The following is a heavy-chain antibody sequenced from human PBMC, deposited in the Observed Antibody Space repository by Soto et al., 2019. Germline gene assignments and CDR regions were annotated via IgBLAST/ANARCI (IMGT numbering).Heavy chain of an antibody. CDR3: AHAGDYDLLTFDH. J-gene: IGHJ4*02. Sequence: QITLKESGPTLVRPAQNLTLTCDFSGFSLSTYHMGVAWIRQPPGKALEWLALIYWDDDKRYSPSLKDRLAISKDTSSNQVVLTITNIDPGDSATYFCAHAGDYDLLTFDHWGPGTLVTVSS. D-gene: IGHD4-17*01. CDR1: GFSLSTYHMG. CDR2: IYWDDDK. V-gene: IGHV2-5*02.